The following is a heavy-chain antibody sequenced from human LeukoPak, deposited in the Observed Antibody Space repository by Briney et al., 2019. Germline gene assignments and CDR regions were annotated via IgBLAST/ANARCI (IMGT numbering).Heavy chain of an antibody. CDR2: ISAYNGNT. J-gene: IGHJ4*02. Sequence: ASVKVSCKASGYTFTSYGISWVRQAPGQGLEWMGWISAYNGNTNYAQKLQGRVTMTTDTSTSTAYMELRSLRSDDTAVYYCARGPPGRYQLLGEDYWGQGTLVTVSS. V-gene: IGHV1-18*01. CDR3: ARGPPGRYQLLGEDY. D-gene: IGHD2-2*01. CDR1: GYTFTSYG.